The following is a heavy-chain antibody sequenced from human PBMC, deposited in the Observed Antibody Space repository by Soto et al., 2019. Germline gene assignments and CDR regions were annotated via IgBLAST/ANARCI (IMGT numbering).Heavy chain of an antibody. V-gene: IGHV3-23*01. D-gene: IGHD5-18*01. J-gene: IGHJ5*02. Sequence: PGGSLRLSCAASGFTFSVYAMNWVRQAPGKGLEWVSSISGTGSRIYYADSVKGRFTISRDNSKNTLYLQMKSLRAEDTAVYYCAKSDTALSYGFDPWGQGTLVTVSS. CDR2: ISGTGSRI. CDR1: GFTFSVYA. CDR3: AKSDTALSYGFDP.